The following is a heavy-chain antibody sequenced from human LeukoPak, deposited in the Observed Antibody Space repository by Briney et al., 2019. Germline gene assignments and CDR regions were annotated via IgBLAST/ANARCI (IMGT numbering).Heavy chain of an antibody. CDR3: AKDILLRNTAMTYYFDY. V-gene: IGHV3-7*03. CDR2: IKQDGDEK. Sequence: GGAFRLSCAAPGFTPSGYLVRWGRRAPGEGVGGVGHIKQDGDEKYYVDSVKGRFTISRDNSKNTLYLQMNSLRAEDTAVYYCAKDILLRNTAMTYYFDYWGQGTLVTVSS. CDR1: GFTPSGYL. J-gene: IGHJ4*02. D-gene: IGHD5-18*01.